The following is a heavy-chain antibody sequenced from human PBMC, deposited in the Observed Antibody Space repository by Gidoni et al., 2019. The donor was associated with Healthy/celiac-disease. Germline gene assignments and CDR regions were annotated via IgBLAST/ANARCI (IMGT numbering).Heavy chain of an antibody. CDR3: AKFGGWYPYYYYGMDV. CDR1: GFTFSSYA. Sequence: EVQLLESGGGLVQPGGSLILSCAASGFTFSSYAMSWVRQAPGKGLEWVSAISGSGGSTYYADSVKGRFTISRDNSKNTLYLQMNSLRAEDTAVYYWAKFGGWYPYYYYGMDVWGQGTTVTVSS. V-gene: IGHV3-23*01. CDR2: ISGSGGST. J-gene: IGHJ6*02. D-gene: IGHD6-19*01.